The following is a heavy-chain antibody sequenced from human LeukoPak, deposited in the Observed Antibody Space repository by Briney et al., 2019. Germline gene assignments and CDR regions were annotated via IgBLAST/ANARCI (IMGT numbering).Heavy chain of an antibody. Sequence: SETLSRNCAVYSLSCSGYYWIWLRQPPGKGLVWIGDINHSGSTNYHPSLKSRVTITVDTSKNQFSLKLSSVTAADTAVYYCASQPLPPETYYDFWSGYYNFDYWGQGTLVTVSS. CDR1: SLSCSGYY. D-gene: IGHD3-3*01. CDR3: ASQPLPPETYYDFWSGYYNFDY. CDR2: INHSGST. J-gene: IGHJ4*02. V-gene: IGHV4-34*01.